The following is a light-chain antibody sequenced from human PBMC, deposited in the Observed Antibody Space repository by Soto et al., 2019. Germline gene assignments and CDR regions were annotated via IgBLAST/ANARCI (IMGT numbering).Light chain of an antibody. Sequence: DIHMTQSPSTLSASLGDRVTITFRASQSISSWLAWYQQKPGKAPKLLILNASTLGSGVPSRFSGSGSGTEFTLTISGLQPDDFATYYCQHCDTSWPFGQGTKVDIK. CDR2: NAS. J-gene: IGKJ1*01. CDR3: QHCDTSWP. V-gene: IGKV1-5*01. CDR1: QSISSW.